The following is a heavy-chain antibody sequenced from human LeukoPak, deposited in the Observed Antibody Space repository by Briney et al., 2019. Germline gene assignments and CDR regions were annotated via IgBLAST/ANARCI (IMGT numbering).Heavy chain of an antibody. Sequence: GGSLRLSCAASGFTFSSYAMSWVRQAPGKVLDGVSAISGRGGSTYYADSVKGRFTISRDNSKNTLYLQMNSLRAEDTAVYYCANGVPAAIPMGLNWFDPWGQGTLVTVSS. V-gene: IGHV3-23*01. J-gene: IGHJ5*02. D-gene: IGHD2-2*02. CDR2: ISGRGGST. CDR1: GFTFSSYA. CDR3: ANGVPAAIPMGLNWFDP.